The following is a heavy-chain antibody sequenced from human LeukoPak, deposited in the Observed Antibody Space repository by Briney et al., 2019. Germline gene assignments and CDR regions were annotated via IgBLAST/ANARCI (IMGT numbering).Heavy chain of an antibody. D-gene: IGHD6-6*01. V-gene: IGHV3-23*01. CDR2: ISGSGGST. CDR1: GLTFSSYA. Sequence: PGGSLRLSCAASGLTFSSYATSWVRQAPGKGLEWVSGISGSGGSTYYADSVKGRFTISRDNSKSTLYLQMNSLRVEDTAVYYCAKDFYQFVRGIDYWGQGTLVTVSS. J-gene: IGHJ4*02. CDR3: AKDFYQFVRGIDY.